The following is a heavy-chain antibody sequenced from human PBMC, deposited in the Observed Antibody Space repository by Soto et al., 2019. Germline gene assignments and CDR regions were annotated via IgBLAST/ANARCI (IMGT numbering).Heavy chain of an antibody. V-gene: IGHV4-34*01. CDR1: GGSFSGYQ. J-gene: IGHJ6*03. CDR2: INDSGNI. CDR3: ARGLILWFGELSRRGGYFYYMDV. Sequence: SETLSLTCAVYGGSFSGYQWSWIRQTPGKGLEWIGEINDSGNINYNPSLRSRVTILVDTAKKQISLKLSSVTAADTAVYFCARGLILWFGELSRRGGYFYYMDVWGKGTTVTVSS. D-gene: IGHD3-10*01.